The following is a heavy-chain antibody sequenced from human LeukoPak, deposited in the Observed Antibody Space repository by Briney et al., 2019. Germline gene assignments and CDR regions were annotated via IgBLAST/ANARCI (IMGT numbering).Heavy chain of an antibody. J-gene: IGHJ4*02. Sequence: SETLSLTCTVSGYSISSGYYWGWIRQPAGKGLEWIGSIYHSGSTYYNPSLKSRVTISVDTSKNQFSLKLSSVTAADTAVYYCARDFGSSSGSCKDWGQGTLVTVSS. D-gene: IGHD1-26*01. CDR2: IYHSGST. V-gene: IGHV4-38-2*02. CDR1: GYSISSGYY. CDR3: ARDFGSSSGSCKD.